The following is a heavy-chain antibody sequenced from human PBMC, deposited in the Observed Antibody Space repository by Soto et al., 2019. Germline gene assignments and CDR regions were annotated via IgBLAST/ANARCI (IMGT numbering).Heavy chain of an antibody. V-gene: IGHV1-69*01. CDR3: ATGSFTSTGGRIGYHYNAMDV. D-gene: IGHD1-1*01. CDR1: GGTFSSHS. Sequence: QVQLVQSGAEVQKPGSSVKASCKSSGGTFSSHSINWVRQAPGQGLEWMGGIIPIFGPANFAKKFQGRVTITADESTTTAYMELSSLTSEDTAVYYCATGSFTSTGGRIGYHYNAMDVWGQGTTVTVSS. J-gene: IGHJ6*02. CDR2: IIPIFGPA.